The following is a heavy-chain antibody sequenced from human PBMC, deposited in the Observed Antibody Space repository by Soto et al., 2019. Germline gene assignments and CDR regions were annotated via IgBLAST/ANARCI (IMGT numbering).Heavy chain of an antibody. Sequence: GGSLRLSCAASGFTFSSYAMHWVRQAPGKGLEWVAVISYDGSNKYYADSVKGRFTISRDNSKNTLYLQMNSLRAEDTAVYYCARDKGSTFYGMDVWGQGTTGTVSS. CDR2: ISYDGSNK. V-gene: IGHV3-30-3*01. CDR3: ARDKGSTFYGMDV. J-gene: IGHJ6*02. D-gene: IGHD1-1*01. CDR1: GFTFSSYA.